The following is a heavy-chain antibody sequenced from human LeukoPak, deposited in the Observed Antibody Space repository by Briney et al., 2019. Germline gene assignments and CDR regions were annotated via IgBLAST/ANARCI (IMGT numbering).Heavy chain of an antibody. CDR1: GGSISSSNW. CDR3: ARGDVGYCSGGSCYSLAFDP. CDR2: IYHSGST. D-gene: IGHD2-15*01. V-gene: IGHV4-4*02. Sequence: SETLSLTCAVSGGSISSSNWWSWVRPPPGKGLEWIGEIYHSGSTNYNPSLRSRVTISVDKSKNQFSLKLSSVTAADTAVYYCARGDVGYCSGGSCYSLAFDPWGQGTLVTVSS. J-gene: IGHJ5*02.